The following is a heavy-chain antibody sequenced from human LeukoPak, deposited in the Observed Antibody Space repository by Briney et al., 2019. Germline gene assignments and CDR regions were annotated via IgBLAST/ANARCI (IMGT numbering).Heavy chain of an antibody. CDR1: WFTLSNYS. Sequence: GGALRLSCVVSWFTLSNYSMHLGRPAPGEGLGYVSAISSNGGSTYYADSVKGRFTISRDNSKNTLYLQMSSLRAEDTAVYYCVPGRVGYSYYFDYWGQGTLVTVSS. J-gene: IGHJ4*02. V-gene: IGHV3-64D*06. CDR3: VPGRVGYSYYFDY. D-gene: IGHD5-24*01. CDR2: ISSNGGST.